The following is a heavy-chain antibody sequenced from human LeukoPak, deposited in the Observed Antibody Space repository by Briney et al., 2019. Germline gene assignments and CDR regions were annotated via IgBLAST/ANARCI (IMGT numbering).Heavy chain of an antibody. CDR2: ISYDGSNK. J-gene: IGHJ4*02. Sequence: GRSLSLSCAASGFPFSSYAMHWVRQAPGKGLEWVAVISYDGSNKYYADSVKGRFTISRDNSKNTLYLQMNSLRAEDTAVYYCAREYYGSGSYTRSLDYWGQGTLVTVSS. CDR3: AREYYGSGSYTRSLDY. CDR1: GFPFSSYA. V-gene: IGHV3-30*04. D-gene: IGHD3-10*01.